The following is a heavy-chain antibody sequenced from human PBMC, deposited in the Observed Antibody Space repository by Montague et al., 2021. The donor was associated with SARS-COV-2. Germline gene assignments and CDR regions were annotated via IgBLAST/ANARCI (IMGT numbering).Heavy chain of an antibody. CDR3: ARHARGEGYTSWFDS. Sequence: SETLFLTCTVSGDSVSRGSSYWSWIRQPLGKGLEWIGYIYYTGSRKYNSSLKSRLTISVDTSKNQFSLKLSSVTAADTAVYYCARHARGEGYTSWFDSWGQGTLVTVSS. CDR1: GDSVSRGSSY. CDR2: IYYTGSR. D-gene: IGHD5-24*01. J-gene: IGHJ5*01. V-gene: IGHV4-61*01.